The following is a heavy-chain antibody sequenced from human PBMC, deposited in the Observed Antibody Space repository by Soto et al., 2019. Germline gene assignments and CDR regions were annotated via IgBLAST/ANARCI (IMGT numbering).Heavy chain of an antibody. D-gene: IGHD6-13*01. CDR3: AKENGYSSSWFEFDY. CDR1: GFTFSNAW. CDR2: IKSKTDGGTT. V-gene: IGHV3-15*01. J-gene: IGHJ4*02. Sequence: GGSLRLSCAASGFTFSNAWMSWVRQAPGKGLEWVGRIKSKTDGGTTDYAAPVKGRFTISRDDSKNTLYLQMNSLKTEDTAVYYCAKENGYSSSWFEFDYWGQGTLVTVSS.